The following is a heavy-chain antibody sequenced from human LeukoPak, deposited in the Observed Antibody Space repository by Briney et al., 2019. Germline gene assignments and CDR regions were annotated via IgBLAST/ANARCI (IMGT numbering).Heavy chain of an antibody. D-gene: IGHD6-13*01. J-gene: IGHJ4*02. CDR1: VGPMSSYY. V-gene: IGHV4-4*07. CDR2: MYTSGST. CDR3: ATYDQQLAFDN. Sequence: PSETLSLTCTVSVGPMSSYYWTWIRQPAGKGLEWIGRMYTSGSTNYNPSLKSRVTMSIDTSKKQFSLRLHSVTAADTAVYYCATYDQQLAFDNWGQGTLVTVSS.